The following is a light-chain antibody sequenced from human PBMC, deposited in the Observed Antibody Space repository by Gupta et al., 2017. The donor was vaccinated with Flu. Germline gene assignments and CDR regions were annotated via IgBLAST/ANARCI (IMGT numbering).Light chain of an antibody. J-gene: IGLJ1*01. CDR2: EVS. CDR3: NSYTSSNFFV. Sequence: QSALTQPASVSGSPGQSITISCTGTTSDIGDYDYVSWYRQRPAGAPQLLLYEVSYRASGTSSLFSATKAGNTASLTXSXLQVEDXGDYYCNSYTSSNFFVFGPGTKVTVL. V-gene: IGLV2-14*03. CDR1: TSDIGDYDY.